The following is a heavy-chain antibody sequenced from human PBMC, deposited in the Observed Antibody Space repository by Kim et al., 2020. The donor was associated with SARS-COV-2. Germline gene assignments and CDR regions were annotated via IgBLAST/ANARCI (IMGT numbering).Heavy chain of an antibody. CDR3: AREPACYDYVWGSYRSPTRCFAFDI. J-gene: IGHJ3*02. CDR1: GGTFSSYA. CDR2: IIPIFGTA. V-gene: IGHV1-69*13. Sequence: SVKVSCKASGGTFSSYAISWVRQAPGQGLEWMGGIIPIFGTANYAQKFQGRVTITADESTSTAYMELSSLRSEDTAVYYCAREPACYDYVWGSYRSPTRCFAFDIWGQGTMVTVSS. D-gene: IGHD3-16*02.